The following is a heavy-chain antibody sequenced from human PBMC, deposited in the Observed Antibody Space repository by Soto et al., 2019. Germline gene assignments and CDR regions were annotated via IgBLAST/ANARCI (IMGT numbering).Heavy chain of an antibody. CDR2: ITSSGSTI. CDR3: ASPRGATVFY. D-gene: IGHD4-17*01. Sequence: GGSLRLSCAASGFTLTDYYMSWIRQAPGKGLEWVSYITSSGSTIYYADSVRGRFTISRDNAKNSLYLQMNSLRGEDTAVYYCASPRGATVFYWGQGTQVTVSS. V-gene: IGHV3-11*01. CDR1: GFTLTDYY. J-gene: IGHJ4*02.